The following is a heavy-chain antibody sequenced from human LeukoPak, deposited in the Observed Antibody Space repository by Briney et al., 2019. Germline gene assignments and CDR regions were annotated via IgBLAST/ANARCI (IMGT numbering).Heavy chain of an antibody. V-gene: IGHV1-2*02. J-gene: IGHJ3*02. CDR3: ASKWVTYYYNSSYYHYPTDVFDI. D-gene: IGHD3-22*01. CDR1: GHTFTGYY. CDR2: INANSGGT. Sequence: GASVKVSCKASGHTFTGYYMHWVRQASGQGLEWMGWINANSGGTNYAQKFQGRVTMTRDTSISTAYMELSRLRSDDTAVYYCASKWVTYYYNSSYYHYPTDVFDIWGQGTMVTVSS.